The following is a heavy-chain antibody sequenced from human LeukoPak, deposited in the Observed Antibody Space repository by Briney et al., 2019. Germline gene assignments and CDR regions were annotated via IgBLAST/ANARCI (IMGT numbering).Heavy chain of an antibody. Sequence: GGSLRLSCAASGFTFSSYSIHWVRQAPGKGLEWVAVISYDGSDKYYADSVMGRFTISRDNSKNTLYLQMNSLGVDDTAVYYCARPYSGFFAAFGVWGQGTMVTVSS. CDR1: GFTFSSYS. CDR3: ARPYSGFFAAFGV. J-gene: IGHJ3*01. V-gene: IGHV3-30*19. D-gene: IGHD3-10*01. CDR2: ISYDGSDK.